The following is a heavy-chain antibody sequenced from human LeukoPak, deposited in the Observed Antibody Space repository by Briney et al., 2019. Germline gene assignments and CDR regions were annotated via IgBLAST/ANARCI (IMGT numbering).Heavy chain of an antibody. CDR1: GFTVSSNY. Sequence: GGSLRLSCAASGFTVSSNYMGWVRQAPGKGLEWVSVIYSGGSTYYADSVKGRFTISRDNSKNTLYLQMNSLRAEDTAVYYCARDRSGYYKYFDYWGQGTLVTVSS. D-gene: IGHD3-9*01. V-gene: IGHV3-53*01. CDR3: ARDRSGYYKYFDY. J-gene: IGHJ4*02. CDR2: IYSGGST.